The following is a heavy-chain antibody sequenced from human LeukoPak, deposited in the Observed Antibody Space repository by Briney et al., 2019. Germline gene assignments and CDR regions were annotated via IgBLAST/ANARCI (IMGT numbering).Heavy chain of an antibody. CDR3: ARGGVYYGSGSYYFNPYFDY. D-gene: IGHD3-10*01. CDR1: VGTFSSYA. CDR2: IIPIFGTA. V-gene: IGHV1-69*06. J-gene: IGHJ4*02. Sequence: GASVKVSCKASVGTFSSYAISWVRQAPGQGLEWKGGIIPIFGTANYAQKFQGRVTITADKSTSTAYMELSSLRSEDTAVYYCARGGVYYGSGSYYFNPYFDYWGQGTLVTVSS.